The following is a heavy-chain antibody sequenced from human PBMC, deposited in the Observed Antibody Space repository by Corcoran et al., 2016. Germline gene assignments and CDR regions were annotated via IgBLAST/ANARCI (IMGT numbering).Heavy chain of an antibody. V-gene: IGHV4-39*01. Sequence: QLQLQESGQGLVKPSETLSLTCTVPGGSISSSSYYWGWIRQPPGKGLEWIGSIYYSGSTYYNPSLKSRVTISVDTSKNHFSLKLSSVTAADTAVYYCARHVLYYDYGMDFWGQGTTVTVSS. J-gene: IGHJ6*02. CDR3: ARHVLYYDYGMDF. CDR1: GGSISSSSYY. CDR2: IYYSGST.